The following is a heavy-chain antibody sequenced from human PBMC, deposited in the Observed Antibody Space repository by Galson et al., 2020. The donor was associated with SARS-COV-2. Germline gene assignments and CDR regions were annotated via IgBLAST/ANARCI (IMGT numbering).Heavy chain of an antibody. CDR1: GFTFSSYA. V-gene: IGHV3-30-3*01. CDR2: ISYDGSNK. Sequence: GESLKISCAASGFTFSSYAMHWVRQAPGKGLEWVAVISYDGSNKYYADSVKGRFTISRDNSKNTLYLQMNSQRAEDTAVYYCAGGPVPEAGLFNYDFPEGGDYGMDVWGQGTTVTVSS. CDR3: AGGPVPEAGLFNYDFPEGGDYGMDV. J-gene: IGHJ6*02. D-gene: IGHD3-3*01.